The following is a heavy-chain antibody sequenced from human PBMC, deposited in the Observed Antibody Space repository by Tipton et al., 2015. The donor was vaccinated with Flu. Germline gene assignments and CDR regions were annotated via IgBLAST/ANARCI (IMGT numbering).Heavy chain of an antibody. CDR3: VRGQGANP. CDR1: GFTVSSNY. V-gene: IGHV3-53*01. Sequence: SLRLSCAAFGFTVSSNYMSWVRQAPGKGLEWVSVIYSDGNTYYVDSVKGRFTVSRDNSKNILSLQMNSLRAEDTAVYYCVRGQGANPWGQGTLVTVSS. CDR2: IYSDGNT. J-gene: IGHJ5*02.